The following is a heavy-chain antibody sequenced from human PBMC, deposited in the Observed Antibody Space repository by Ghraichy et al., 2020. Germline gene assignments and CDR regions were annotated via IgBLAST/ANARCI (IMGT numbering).Heavy chain of an antibody. CDR3: ARQSFGLGLAAWAFDP. CDR1: GGSISSYY. V-gene: IGHV4-59*08. D-gene: IGHD3-10*01. CDR2: IYYSGST. Sequence: ESLNISCTVSGGSISSYYWSWIRQPPGKGLEWIGYIYYSGSTNYNPSLKSRVTISVDTSKNQFSLKLSSVTAADTAVYYCARQSFGLGLAAWAFDPWGQGTLVTVSS. J-gene: IGHJ5*02.